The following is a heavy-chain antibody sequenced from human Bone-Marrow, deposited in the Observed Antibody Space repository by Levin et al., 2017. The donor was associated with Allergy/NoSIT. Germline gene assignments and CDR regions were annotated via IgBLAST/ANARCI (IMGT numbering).Heavy chain of an antibody. Sequence: LSLTCAASGFTFRNYAMSWVRQAAGKGPEWVAGIGASGGRTYYIDSVEGRFAISRDDSRNTLYLQMNSLRAEDTAMYYCARDPTGDYVGAFEIWGQGTGVTVSS. CDR1: GFTFRNYA. CDR2: IGASGGRT. CDR3: ARDPTGDYVGAFEI. J-gene: IGHJ3*02. V-gene: IGHV3-23*01. D-gene: IGHD4-17*01.